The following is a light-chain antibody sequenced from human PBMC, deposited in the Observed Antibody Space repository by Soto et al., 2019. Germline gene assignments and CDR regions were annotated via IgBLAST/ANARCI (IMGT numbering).Light chain of an antibody. CDR3: QQYNNWPRT. CDR1: QSVSSY. CDR2: GAS. V-gene: IGKV3-15*01. Sequence: VMTQSPDSLSVSPGERVTLSCRASQSVSSYLAWYQQKPGQPPRLLIYGASTRATGIPARFSGSGSGTEFTLTISSLQSEDFAVYYCQQYNNWPRTFGQGTKVDIK. J-gene: IGKJ1*01.